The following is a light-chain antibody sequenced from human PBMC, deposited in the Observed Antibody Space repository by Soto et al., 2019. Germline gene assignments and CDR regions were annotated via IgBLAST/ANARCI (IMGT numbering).Light chain of an antibody. J-gene: IGLJ1*01. V-gene: IGLV2-14*01. CDR1: SSDVGAYTS. CDR3: TSYTSNTALV. CDR2: EVS. Sequence: QSALTQPASVSGSPGQSITISCSGTSSDVGAYTSVSWYQQHPGKAPKLMIYEVSNRPSGVSNRFSGSKSANTASLTISGLQADDEAHYYCTSYTSNTALVFGTGTKLTVL.